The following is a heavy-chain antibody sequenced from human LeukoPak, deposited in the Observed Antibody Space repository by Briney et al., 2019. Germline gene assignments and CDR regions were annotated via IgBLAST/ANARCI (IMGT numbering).Heavy chain of an antibody. D-gene: IGHD3-3*01. V-gene: IGHV3-23*01. CDR3: AKCTIFGVVIYYYYYMDV. CDR1: GFTFSSYA. CDR2: ISGSGGST. Sequence: GGSLRLSCAASGFTFSSYAMSWVRQAPGKGLEWVSAISGSGGSTYYADSVKGRFTISRDNSKNTLYLQMNSLRAEDTAVYYCAKCTIFGVVIYYYYYMDVWGKGTTVTVSS. J-gene: IGHJ6*03.